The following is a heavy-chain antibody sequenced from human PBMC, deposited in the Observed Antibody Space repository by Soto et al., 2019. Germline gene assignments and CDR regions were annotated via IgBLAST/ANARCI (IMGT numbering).Heavy chain of an antibody. V-gene: IGHV4-30-4*01. J-gene: IGHJ4*02. CDR2: IYYSGST. Sequence: SETLSLTXTVSGGSISSGDYYWSWIRQPPGKGLEWIGYIYYSGSTYYNPSLKSRVTISVDTSKNQFSLKLSSVTAADTAVYYCAREGTVSYYFDYWGQGTLVTVS. CDR3: AREGTVSYYFDY. CDR1: GGSISSGDYY. D-gene: IGHD1-1*01.